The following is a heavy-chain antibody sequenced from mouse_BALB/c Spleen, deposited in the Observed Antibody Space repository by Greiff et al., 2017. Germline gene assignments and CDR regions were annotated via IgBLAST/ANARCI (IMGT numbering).Heavy chain of an antibody. CDR1: GYSITSGYY. CDR3: AREEVVSAMDY. V-gene: IGHV3-6*02. Sequence: EVKLMESGPGLVKPSQSLSLTCSVTGYSITSGYYWNWIRQFPGNTLEWMGYISYDGSNNYNPSLKNRISITRDTSKNQFFLKLNSVTTEDTATYYCAREEVVSAMDYWGQGTSVTVSS. J-gene: IGHJ4*01. CDR2: ISYDGSN.